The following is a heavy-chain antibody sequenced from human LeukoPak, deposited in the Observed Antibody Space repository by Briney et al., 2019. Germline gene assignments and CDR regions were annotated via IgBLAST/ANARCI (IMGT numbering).Heavy chain of an antibody. CDR1: GGSISSGDYY. D-gene: IGHD1-7*01. J-gene: IGHJ6*03. CDR2: IYYSGST. Sequence: SSETLSLTCTVSGGSISSGDYYWSWIRQPPGKGLEWIGYIYYSGSTYYNPSLKSRVTISVDTSKNQFSLKLSSVTAADTAVYYCARLNKLELLHYYYYMDVWGKGTTVTVSS. V-gene: IGHV4-30-4*08. CDR3: ARLNKLELLHYYYYMDV.